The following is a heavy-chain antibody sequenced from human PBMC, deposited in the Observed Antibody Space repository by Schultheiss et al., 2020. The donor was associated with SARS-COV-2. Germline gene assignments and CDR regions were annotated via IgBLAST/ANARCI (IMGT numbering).Heavy chain of an antibody. Sequence: SQTLSLTCTVSGGSISSSSYYWGWIRQPPGKGLEWIGSIYYSGSTYYNPSLKSRVTISVDTSKNQFSLKLSSVTAADTAVYYCARRRRDWYFDLWGRGTLVTVSS. V-gene: IGHV4-39*01. J-gene: IGHJ2*01. CDR2: IYYSGST. CDR3: ARRRRDWYFDL. CDR1: GGSISSSSYY.